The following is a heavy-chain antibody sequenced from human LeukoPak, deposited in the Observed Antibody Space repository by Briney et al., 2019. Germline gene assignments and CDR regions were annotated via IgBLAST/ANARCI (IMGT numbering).Heavy chain of an antibody. CDR2: IYTSGST. CDR3: ARGGTFLEDSGYDSGFVV. J-gene: IGHJ4*02. Sequence: SETLSLTCGVYGGSLSGYYCSWIRQPPEKGLEWIGRIYTSGSTNYNPSLKSRVTMSVDTSKNQFSLKLSSVTAADTAVYYCARGGTFLEDSGYDSGFVVWGQGTLVTVSS. CDR1: GGSLSGYY. D-gene: IGHD5-12*01. V-gene: IGHV4-59*10.